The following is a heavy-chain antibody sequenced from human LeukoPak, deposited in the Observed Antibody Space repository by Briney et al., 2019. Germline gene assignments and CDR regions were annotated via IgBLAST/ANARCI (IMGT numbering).Heavy chain of an antibody. CDR2: INPNSGGT. Sequence: GASVKVSCKASGYTFTSYYMHWVRQAPGQGLEWMGRINPNSGGTNYAQKFQGRVTMTRDTSISTAYMELSRLRSDDTAVYYCARGRIAAASYVDYWGQGTLVTVSS. CDR1: GYTFTSYY. CDR3: ARGRIAAASYVDY. J-gene: IGHJ4*02. D-gene: IGHD6-13*01. V-gene: IGHV1-2*06.